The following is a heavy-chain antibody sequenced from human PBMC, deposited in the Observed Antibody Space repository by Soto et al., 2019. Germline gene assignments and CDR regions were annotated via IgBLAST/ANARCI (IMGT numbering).Heavy chain of an antibody. D-gene: IGHD1-26*01. V-gene: IGHV3-23*01. J-gene: IGHJ4*02. CDR1: GFTFSSYA. CDR3: AKEREYSGDNGYFDY. Sequence: SGFTFSSYAMSWVRQAPGKGLEWVSAISGSGGSTYYADSVKGRFTISRDNSKNTLYLQMNSLRAEDTAVYYCAKEREYSGDNGYFDYWGQGTLVTVSS. CDR2: ISGSGGST.